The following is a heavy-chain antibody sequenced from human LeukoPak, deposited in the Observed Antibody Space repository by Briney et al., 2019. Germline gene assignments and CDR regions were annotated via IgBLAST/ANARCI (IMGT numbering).Heavy chain of an antibody. J-gene: IGHJ4*02. CDR3: ARAIYGSGSGILPDY. Sequence: ASVKVSCKASGYTFTGYYMHWVRQAPGQGLEWMGWINPNSGGTNYAQKFQGRVTMTRDTSISTAYMELSRLRSDDTAVYYCARAIYGSGSGILPDYWGQGTLVTASS. CDR2: INPNSGGT. V-gene: IGHV1-2*02. D-gene: IGHD3-10*01. CDR1: GYTFTGYY.